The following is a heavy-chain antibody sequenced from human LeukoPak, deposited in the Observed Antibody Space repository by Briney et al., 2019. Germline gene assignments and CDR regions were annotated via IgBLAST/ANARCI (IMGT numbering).Heavy chain of an antibody. CDR3: ARDHLGSGMVGEFDL. J-gene: IGHJ5*02. V-gene: IGHV4-59*01. D-gene: IGHD1-26*01. CDR1: GGSISSYY. Sequence: SETLSLTCTVSGGSISSYYWSWIRQPPGKGLEWIGYIYYSGSTNYNPSLKSRVTISVDTSKNQFSLKLSSVTAADTAVYYCARDHLGSGMVGEFDLWGQGTLVTVSS. CDR2: IYYSGST.